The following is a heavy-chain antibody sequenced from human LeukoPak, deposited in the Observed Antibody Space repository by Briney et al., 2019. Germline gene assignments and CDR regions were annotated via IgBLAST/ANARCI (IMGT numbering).Heavy chain of an antibody. CDR2: INHSGST. J-gene: IGHJ1*01. CDR3: ARGAHVLRYFDWSAGVTKYFQH. Sequence: PSETLSLTCAVYGGSFSGYYWSWIRQPPGKGLEWIGEINHSGSTNYNPSLKSRVTISVDTSKNQFSLKLSSVTAADTAVYYCARGAHVLRYFDWSAGVTKYFQHWGQGTLVTVSS. D-gene: IGHD3-9*01. CDR1: GGSFSGYY. V-gene: IGHV4-34*01.